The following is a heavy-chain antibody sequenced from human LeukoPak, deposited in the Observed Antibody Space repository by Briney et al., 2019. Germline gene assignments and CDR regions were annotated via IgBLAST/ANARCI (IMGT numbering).Heavy chain of an antibody. D-gene: IGHD4-11*01. J-gene: IGHJ5*02. CDR1: GGSIGSSSYY. V-gene: IGHV4-39*01. Sequence: NPSETLSLTCTVSGGSIGSSSYYWGWIRQPPGKGLEWIGNIFYSGSTYYNPSLKSRVTISVDTSKNQFSLKLSSVTAADTAVYYCARHDFYSNYPHNWFDPWGQGTLVTVSS. CDR3: ARHDFYSNYPHNWFDP. CDR2: IFYSGST.